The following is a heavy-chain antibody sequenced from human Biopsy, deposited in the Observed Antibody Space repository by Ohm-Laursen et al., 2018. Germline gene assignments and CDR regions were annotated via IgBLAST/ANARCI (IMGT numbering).Heavy chain of an antibody. V-gene: IGHV4-39*01. CDR2: VYYSGST. J-gene: IGHJ4*02. D-gene: IGHD3-3*01. Sequence: SDTLSLTCSVSGGSISSRNHYWGWLRQPPGKGLEWIGHVYYSGSTFYNSSLESRVTVSVDTSKNQFHLRLTSMGASDTAVYYCARHSLDDFWSGAHYYFDYWGLGTLVTVSS. CDR1: GGSISSRNHY. CDR3: ARHSLDDFWSGAHYYFDY.